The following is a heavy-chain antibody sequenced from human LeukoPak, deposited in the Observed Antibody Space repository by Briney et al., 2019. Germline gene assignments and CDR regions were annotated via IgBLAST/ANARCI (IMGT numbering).Heavy chain of an antibody. CDR1: GGSFSGYY. V-gene: IGHV4-34*01. Sequence: SETLSLTCAAYGGSFSGYYWSWIRQPPGKGLEWIGEIDHSGSTNYNPSLKSRVTISVDTSKNQFSLKLSSVTAADTAVYYCASEQQLSWFDPWGQGTLVTVSS. CDR3: ASEQQLSWFDP. D-gene: IGHD6-13*01. J-gene: IGHJ5*02. CDR2: IDHSGST.